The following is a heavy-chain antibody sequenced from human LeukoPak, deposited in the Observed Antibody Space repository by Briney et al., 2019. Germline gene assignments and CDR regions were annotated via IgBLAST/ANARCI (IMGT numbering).Heavy chain of an antibody. J-gene: IGHJ4*02. V-gene: IGHV1-2*06. CDR2: INPNSGDT. D-gene: IGHD2-2*01. CDR3: ARDYCSSTSCLFDY. CDR1: GYTFTCYH. Sequence: ASVKVSCKASGYTFTCYHMHRVRQAPGQGLEWMGRINPNSGDTNYAQKFQGRVTMTRDTSISTAYMELSWLRSDDTAVYYCARDYCSSTSCLFDYWGQGTLVTVSS.